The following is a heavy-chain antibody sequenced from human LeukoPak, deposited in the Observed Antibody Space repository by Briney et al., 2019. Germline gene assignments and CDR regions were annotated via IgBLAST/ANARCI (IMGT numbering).Heavy chain of an antibody. CDR3: ATTVSAGTYRYFQH. Sequence: ASVTVSFMASGYIFTPYAMHWVRQAPGQSLEWMGWINAGNGNTKYLQKFQGRVTITRDTSANIAYMELSSLRSEDTAVYYCATTVSAGTYRYFQHWGQGTLVTVSS. D-gene: IGHD6-13*01. J-gene: IGHJ1*01. CDR2: INAGNGNT. V-gene: IGHV1-3*01. CDR1: GYIFTPYA.